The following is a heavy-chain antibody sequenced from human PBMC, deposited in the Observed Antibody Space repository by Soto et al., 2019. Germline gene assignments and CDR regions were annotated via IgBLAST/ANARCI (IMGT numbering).Heavy chain of an antibody. Sequence: GGSLRLSCAASGFSFSNYYMNWIRQAPGKGLEWVSYISSTGTYTNYADSVKGRFTISRDNAENSLYLQMNSLRAEDTAVYFCARDPAGDYSSWFDSWGQGTLVTVS. V-gene: IGHV3-11*05. D-gene: IGHD2-21*01. CDR2: ISSTGTYT. J-gene: IGHJ5*01. CDR1: GFSFSNYY. CDR3: ARDPAGDYSSWFDS.